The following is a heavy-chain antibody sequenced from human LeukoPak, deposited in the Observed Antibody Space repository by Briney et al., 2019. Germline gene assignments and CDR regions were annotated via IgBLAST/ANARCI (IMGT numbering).Heavy chain of an antibody. CDR3: AKDRGGVDY. D-gene: IGHD3-16*01. Sequence: TGRSLRLSRAASGFTFDDYSMHWVRQGPGKGLEWVSVISWDGGSTSYADTVKGRFTISRDNSKNSLYLQMNSLRSEDSALYYGAKDRGGVDYWGQGTLVTVSS. V-gene: IGHV3-43*01. J-gene: IGHJ4*02. CDR2: ISWDGGST. CDR1: GFTFDDYS.